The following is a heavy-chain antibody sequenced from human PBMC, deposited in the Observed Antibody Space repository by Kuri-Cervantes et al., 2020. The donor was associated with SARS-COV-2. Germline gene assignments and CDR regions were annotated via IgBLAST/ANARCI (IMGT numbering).Heavy chain of an antibody. CDR2: IYSGGKT. J-gene: IGHJ4*02. CDR3: ARDLWGGNGLLDY. CDR1: GFTVSGNY. V-gene: IGHV3-66*02. D-gene: IGHD3-3*01. Sequence: GESLKISCAASGFTVSGNYMSWVRQAPGKGLEWVSVIYSGGKTFFADSVKGRFTISRGESKNTLYLQMNSLRAEDTAVYYCARDLWGGNGLLDYWGQGTQVTVSS.